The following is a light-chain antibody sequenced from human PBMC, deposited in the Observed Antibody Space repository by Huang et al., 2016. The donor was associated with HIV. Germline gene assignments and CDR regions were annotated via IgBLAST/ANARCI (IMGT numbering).Light chain of an antibody. CDR2: LGS. V-gene: IGKV2-28*01. CDR3: MQAFQTPRT. Sequence: IVMTQSPLSLPVTPGEPASISCRSSESLLHRNGNNYLDWYLQKPGQSPQLLIDLGSNRASGVPDRFSGGGSGTDFTLKISRVEAEDVGLYFRMQAFQTPRTFGQGTKVEIK. J-gene: IGKJ1*01. CDR1: ESLLHRNGNNY.